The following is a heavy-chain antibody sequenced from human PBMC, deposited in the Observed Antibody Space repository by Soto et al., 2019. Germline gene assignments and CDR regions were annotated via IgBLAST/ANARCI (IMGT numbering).Heavy chain of an antibody. Sequence: SVKVSCKASGGTFSSYAISWVRQAPGQGLEWMGGIIPIFGTANYAQKFQGRVTITADESTSTAYMELSSLRSEDTAVYYCARDLADILTGYYSHDACDIWGQGTMVTVSS. V-gene: IGHV1-69*13. CDR2: IIPIFGTA. D-gene: IGHD3-9*01. CDR1: GGTFSSYA. CDR3: ARDLADILTGYYSHDACDI. J-gene: IGHJ3*02.